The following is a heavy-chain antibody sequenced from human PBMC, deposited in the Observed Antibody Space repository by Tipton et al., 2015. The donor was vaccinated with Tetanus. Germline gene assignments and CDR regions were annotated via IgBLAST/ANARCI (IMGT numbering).Heavy chain of an antibody. J-gene: IGHJ1*01. D-gene: IGHD6-13*01. CDR2: INHSGST. V-gene: IGHV4-34*01. CDR3: ASPPGYSSSWYSRSEYFQH. Sequence: TLSLTCAVYGGSFSGYYWSWIRQPPGKGLEWIGEINHSGSTNYNPSLKSRVTISVDTSKNQFSLKLSSVTAADTAVYYCASPPGYSSSWYSRSEYFQHWGQGTLVTVSS. CDR1: GGSFSGYY.